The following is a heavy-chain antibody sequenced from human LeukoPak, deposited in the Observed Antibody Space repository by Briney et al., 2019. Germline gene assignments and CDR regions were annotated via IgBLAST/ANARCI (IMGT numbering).Heavy chain of an antibody. Sequence: GGSLRLSCAASGFTFSSYAMHWVRQAPGKGLEWVAVISYDGSNKYYADSVKGRFTISRDNSKNTLHLQMNSLRAEDTAVYYCARDLGSSDLFDYWGQGTLVTVSS. CDR1: GFTFSSYA. V-gene: IGHV3-30*04. J-gene: IGHJ4*02. CDR2: ISYDGSNK. D-gene: IGHD6-6*01. CDR3: ARDLGSSDLFDY.